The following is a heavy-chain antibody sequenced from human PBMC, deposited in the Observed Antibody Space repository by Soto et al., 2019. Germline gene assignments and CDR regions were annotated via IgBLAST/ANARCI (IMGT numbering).Heavy chain of an antibody. D-gene: IGHD3-22*01. J-gene: IGHJ4*02. CDR1: GFTFSSYG. Sequence: GRSLRLSXAASGFTFSSYGMHWVRQAPGKGLEWVAVIWYDGRNTYYADSVKGRFTISRDNSKNTLYLQMNSLRAEDTAVYYCARTAYYYDSSGYYFDCWGQGTLVTVSS. CDR3: ARTAYYYDSSGYYFDC. V-gene: IGHV3-33*01. CDR2: IWYDGRNT.